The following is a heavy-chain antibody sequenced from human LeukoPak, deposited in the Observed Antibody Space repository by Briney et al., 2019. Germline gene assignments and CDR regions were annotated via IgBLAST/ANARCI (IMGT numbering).Heavy chain of an antibody. CDR3: ARELFLVATTPTTGWFDP. CDR2: ISYDGSNK. Sequence: GGSLRLSCAVSGFTFSTYGMHWVRQAPGKGLEWVAVISYDGSNKYYADSVKGRFTISRDNSKNTLYLQMNSLRAEDTAVYYCARELFLVATTPTTGWFDPWGQGTLVTVSS. J-gene: IGHJ5*02. CDR1: GFTFSTYG. D-gene: IGHD1-26*01. V-gene: IGHV3-30*03.